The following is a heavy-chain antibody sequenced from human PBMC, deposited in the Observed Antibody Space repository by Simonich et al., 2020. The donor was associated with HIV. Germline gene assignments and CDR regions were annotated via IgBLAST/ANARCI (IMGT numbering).Heavy chain of an antibody. CDR1: GGSFSGYY. V-gene: IGHV4-34*01. D-gene: IGHD3-22*01. CDR2: INHRGST. CDR3: ARGVDLYDSSPRGFDY. J-gene: IGHJ4*02. Sequence: QVQLQQWGAGLLKPSETLSLTCAVYGGSFSGYYWNWIRQPPGKGLEWIWEINHRGSTNHNPSLMSLFTISVDTSKNQFSLNLSAVTAADTAVYYCARGVDLYDSSPRGFDYWAQGTLVTVSS.